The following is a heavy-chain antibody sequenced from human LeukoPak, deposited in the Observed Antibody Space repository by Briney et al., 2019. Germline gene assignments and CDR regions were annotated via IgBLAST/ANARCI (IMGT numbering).Heavy chain of an antibody. J-gene: IGHJ6*02. CDR2: IYYSGST. CDR1: GGSISSSSYY. Sequence: PSETLSLTCTVSGGSISSSSYYWGWIRQPPGKGLEWIGSIYYSGSTYYNPSLKSRVTISVDTSKNQFSLKLSSVTAADTAVYYCARHSRSGGAGEWFGELLVVYYGMDVWGQGTTVTVSS. V-gene: IGHV4-39*01. D-gene: IGHD3-10*01. CDR3: ARHSRSGGAGEWFGELLVVYYGMDV.